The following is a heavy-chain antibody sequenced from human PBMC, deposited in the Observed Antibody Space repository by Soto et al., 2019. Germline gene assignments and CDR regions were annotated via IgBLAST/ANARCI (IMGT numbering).Heavy chain of an antibody. J-gene: IGHJ2*01. V-gene: IGHV1-3*01. CDR2: INAGNGNT. Sequence: ASVKVSCKASGYTFTSYAMHWVRQAPGQRLEWMGWINAGNGNTKYSQKFQGRVTITRDTSASTAHMELSSLRSEDTAVYYCARDRGSPRPPWSFHLPGRATLVTGSS. CDR3: ARDRGSPRPPWSFHL. D-gene: IGHD1-1*01. CDR1: GYTFTSYA.